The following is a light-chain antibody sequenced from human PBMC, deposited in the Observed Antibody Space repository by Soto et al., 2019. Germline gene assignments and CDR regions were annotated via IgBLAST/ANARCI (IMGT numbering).Light chain of an antibody. CDR3: QQYVNSPFT. CDR2: EAS. CDR1: QSVNKW. J-gene: IGKJ5*01. V-gene: IGKV1-5*01. Sequence: DIQMTQSPSTLSASVGDRVTITCRASQSVNKWLAWFQQKPGKVPKLLIFEASKRATGTPDRFSGSGSGTDFTLTISRLEPEDFAVFYCQQYVNSPFTFGQGTRLEIK.